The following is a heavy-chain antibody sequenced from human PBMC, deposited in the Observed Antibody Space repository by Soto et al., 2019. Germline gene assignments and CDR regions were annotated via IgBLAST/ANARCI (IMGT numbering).Heavy chain of an antibody. Sequence: PVKVSCKASGGTFSSYAISWVRQAPGQGLEWMGGSVPIFGPANYAQKCQGRVTLTGDESTSTAYMELSSLRYEDTAVYYCARGSYYDILTGYDYWGQGTLVTVSS. V-gene: IGHV1-69*13. CDR2: SVPIFGPA. D-gene: IGHD3-9*01. CDR1: GGTFSSYA. J-gene: IGHJ4*02. CDR3: ARGSYYDILTGYDY.